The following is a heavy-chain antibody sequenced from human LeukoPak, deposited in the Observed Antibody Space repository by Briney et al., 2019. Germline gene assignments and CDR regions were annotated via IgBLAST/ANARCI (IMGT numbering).Heavy chain of an antibody. CDR3: ARRPTSGQYYFDE. V-gene: IGHV5-51*01. D-gene: IGHD6-19*01. Sequence: GEPLKFSCKCSGYTFTRYWIAGVRQMPGKGLAWMAIMNPGDADAAYSPSFQGQVTVSVDKYVSTAYLQWSRLRAADTAIYYCARRPTSGQYYFDEWGQGTLVPVPS. J-gene: IGHJ4*02. CDR1: GYTFTRYW. CDR2: MNPGDADA.